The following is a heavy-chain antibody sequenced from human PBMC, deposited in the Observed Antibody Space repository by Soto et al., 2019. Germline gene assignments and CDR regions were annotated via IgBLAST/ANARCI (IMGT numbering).Heavy chain of an antibody. V-gene: IGHV3-30-3*01. CDR1: GFTFRSHA. CDR2: ISYDGSNK. Sequence: QVQLVESGGGAVQPGRSLRLSCAASGFTFRSHAMHWVRQAPCKGMECVAIISYDGSNKYYGDYVRGRLTISRDNSKNTINLQMNSLRAEDTAVYYCARDQTGIPTTGVVRIDYWGQGTMVTVAS. D-gene: IGHD1-20*01. J-gene: IGHJ4*02. CDR3: ARDQTGIPTTGVVRIDY.